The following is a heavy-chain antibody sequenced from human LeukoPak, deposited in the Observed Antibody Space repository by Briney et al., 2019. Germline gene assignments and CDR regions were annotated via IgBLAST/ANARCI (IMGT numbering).Heavy chain of an antibody. CDR1: GFTFSSYG. D-gene: IGHD2-2*01. CDR2: IRYDGSNK. V-gene: IGHV3-30*02. J-gene: IGHJ6*03. Sequence: GGSLRLSCAASGFTFSSYGMHWVRQAPGKGLEWVAFIRYDGSNKYYADSVKGRFAISRDNSKNTLYLQMNSLRAEDTAVYYCAKVGAVVVPAAMERGSYYYYYMDVWGKGTTVTISS. CDR3: AKVGAVVVPAAMERGSYYYYYMDV.